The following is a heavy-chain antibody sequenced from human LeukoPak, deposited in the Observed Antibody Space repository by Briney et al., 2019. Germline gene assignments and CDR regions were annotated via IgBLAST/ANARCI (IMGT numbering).Heavy chain of an antibody. D-gene: IGHD2-15*01. Sequence: GGSLRLSCAASGFTFSSYSMSWVRQAPGKGLEWVSVISGSSNNTYYADSVKGRFTISRDNSKNTLSLQMSSLRAEDTAVYYCAKDSGGNGGSWYSPVDFWGQGTLVTVSS. CDR3: AKDSGGNGGSWYSPVDF. CDR1: GFTFSSYS. V-gene: IGHV3-23*01. J-gene: IGHJ4*02. CDR2: ISGSSNNT.